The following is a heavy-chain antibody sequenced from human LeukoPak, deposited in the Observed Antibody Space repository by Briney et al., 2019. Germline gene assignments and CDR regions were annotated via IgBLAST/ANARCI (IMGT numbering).Heavy chain of an antibody. J-gene: IGHJ4*02. Sequence: ASVKVSCKASGYTFTGYYMHWVRQAPGQGLEWMGWINPNSGGTNYAQKFQGRVTMTRDTSISTAYMELSRLRSGDTAVYYCARASYYYDSSGYPGYYFDYWGQGTLVTVSS. CDR3: ARASYYYDSSGYPGYYFDY. D-gene: IGHD3-22*01. V-gene: IGHV1-2*02. CDR2: INPNSGGT. CDR1: GYTFTGYY.